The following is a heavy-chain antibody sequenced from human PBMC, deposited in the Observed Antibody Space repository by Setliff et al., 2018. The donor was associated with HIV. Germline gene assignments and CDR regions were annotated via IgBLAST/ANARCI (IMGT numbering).Heavy chain of an antibody. CDR2: ISGGGDST. J-gene: IGHJ6*02. V-gene: IGHV3-23*01. CDR1: GFTFSSYA. CDR3: ARDLDPYFAMAV. Sequence: HPGGSLRLSCAASGFTFSSYAMNWVRQAPGEGLEWVSAISGGGDSTYFADSVKGRFTISADTSKNTLYLQMTRLSAEDTAVYYCARDLDPYFAMAVWGQGTTVTVSS.